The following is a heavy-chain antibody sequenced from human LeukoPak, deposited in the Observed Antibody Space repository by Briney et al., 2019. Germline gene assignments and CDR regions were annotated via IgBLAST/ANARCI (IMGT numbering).Heavy chain of an antibody. CDR1: DDSIRAHY. CDR2: VYFSGIT. D-gene: IGHD2-21*01. Sequence: SETLSLTCTVSDDSIRAHYWSWIRQLPGKGLECIGYVYFSGITNYNPSLKSRVTMSVDTSKNQLSLKLSSVTAADTAVYYCARTARLPDSWGQGTLVTVSS. J-gene: IGHJ4*02. CDR3: ARTARLPDS. V-gene: IGHV4-4*09.